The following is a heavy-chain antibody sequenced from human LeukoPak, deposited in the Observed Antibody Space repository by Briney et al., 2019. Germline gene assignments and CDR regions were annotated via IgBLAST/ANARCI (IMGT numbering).Heavy chain of an antibody. D-gene: IGHD6-6*01. V-gene: IGHV5-51*01. Sequence: GESLKISCKASGYRFTTDYIGWVRQMPGKGLEWMGIIYPGDSDTRYSPSFQGQVTISADKSISTAYLQWSSLKASDTAMYYCARHSDSSSSRVIHYWGQGTLVTVSS. J-gene: IGHJ4*02. CDR1: GYRFTTDY. CDR2: IYPGDSDT. CDR3: ARHSDSSSSRVIHY.